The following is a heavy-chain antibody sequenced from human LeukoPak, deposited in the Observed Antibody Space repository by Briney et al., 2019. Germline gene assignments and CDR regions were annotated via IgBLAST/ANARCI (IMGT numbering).Heavy chain of an antibody. CDR2: LSGSAGST. V-gene: IGHV3-23*01. CDR3: AREGPTSWYRYYYYYMDV. CDR1: GFTFSSYA. Sequence: GGSLRLSCAASGFTFSSYAMSWVRQAPGKGLEWVSALSGSAGSTYYADSVTGRFTISRDNSKNTLYLQMNSLRAEDTAVYYCAREGPTSWYRYYYYYMDVWGKGTTVTISS. J-gene: IGHJ6*03. D-gene: IGHD6-13*01.